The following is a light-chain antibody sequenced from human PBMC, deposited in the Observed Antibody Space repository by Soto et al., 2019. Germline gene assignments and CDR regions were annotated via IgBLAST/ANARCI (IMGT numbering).Light chain of an antibody. CDR2: GAS. J-gene: IGKJ1*01. CDR1: QSVAGN. CDR3: QQYNNWPRT. Sequence: EIVMTQSPATLSVSPGERATLSCRASQSVAGNLAWYQQKPGQAPRLLIYGASTRATGIPARFSGSGSGTEFTLTISSLQSEDFAIYYCQQYNNWPRTFGQGTKVEIK. V-gene: IGKV3-15*01.